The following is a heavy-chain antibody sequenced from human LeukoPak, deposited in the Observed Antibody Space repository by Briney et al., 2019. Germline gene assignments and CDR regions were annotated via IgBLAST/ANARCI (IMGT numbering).Heavy chain of an antibody. V-gene: IGHV5-10-1*01. CDR3: ARHRPPGVRHHYGMDV. J-gene: IGHJ6*02. CDR1: GYSFTYYW. D-gene: IGHD3-16*01. Sequence: HGASLKISCEGSGYSFTYYWTSLVRPMPGKGLGRMGRIDPSDTYTNYRPSFQGHVTISADKSISTAYLQWSSLKASDTAMYYCARHRPPGVRHHYGMDVWGQGTTVTVSS. CDR2: IDPSDTYT.